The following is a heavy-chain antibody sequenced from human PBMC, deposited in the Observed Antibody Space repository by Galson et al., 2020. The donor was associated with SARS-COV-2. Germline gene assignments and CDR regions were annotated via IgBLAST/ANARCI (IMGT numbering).Heavy chain of an antibody. CDR3: ARGLGGNYYGMDV. D-gene: IGHD3-16*01. CDR2: ISYDGSNK. V-gene: IGHV3-30-3*01. J-gene: IGHJ6*02. CDR1: GFTFSSYA. Sequence: TGGSLRLSCAASGFTFSSYAMHWVRQAPGKGLEWVAVISYDGSNKYYADSVKGRFTISRDNSKNTLYLQMNSLRAEDTAVYYCARGLGGNYYGMDVWGQGTTVTVSS.